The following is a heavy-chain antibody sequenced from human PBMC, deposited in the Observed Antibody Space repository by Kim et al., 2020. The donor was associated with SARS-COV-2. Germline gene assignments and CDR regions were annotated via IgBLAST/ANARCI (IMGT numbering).Heavy chain of an antibody. V-gene: IGHV3-21*01. D-gene: IGHD5-18*01. CDR1: GFTFSSYS. J-gene: IGHJ6*02. Sequence: GGSLRLSCAASGFTFSSYSMNWVRQAPGKGLEWVSSISSSSSYIYYADSVKGRFTISRDNAKNSLYLQMNSLRAEDTAVYYCARENQQLSLGYSYGYNYYGMDVWGQGTTVTVSS. CDR3: ARENQQLSLGYSYGYNYYGMDV. CDR2: ISSSSSYI.